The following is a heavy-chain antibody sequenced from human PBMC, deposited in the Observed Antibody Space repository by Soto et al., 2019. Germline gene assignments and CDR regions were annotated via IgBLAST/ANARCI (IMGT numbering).Heavy chain of an antibody. V-gene: IGHV3-23*01. CDR3: AKQAPYSNSWYEIDH. CDR2: ISGSGNST. Sequence: PGGSLRLSCAASGFTFSSYGINWVRQAPGKGLEWVSGISGSGNSTHYADSVKGRFTISRDNSKNTLYLQMNSLRAEDTAVYYCAKQAPYSNSWYEIDHWGQGTLVTV. D-gene: IGHD6-13*01. J-gene: IGHJ4*02. CDR1: GFTFSSYG.